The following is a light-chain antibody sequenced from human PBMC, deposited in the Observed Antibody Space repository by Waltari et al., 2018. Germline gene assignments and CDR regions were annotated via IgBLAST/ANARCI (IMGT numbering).Light chain of an antibody. V-gene: IGLV2-11*01. CDR1: SSDVGGYNY. CDR2: DVS. CDR3: CSYAGSYSWV. Sequence: QSALTQPRSVSGSPGQSVTISCSGTSSDVGGYNYVSWYQQHPGKAPKLMIYDVSRWPSGGPDRFSGSQSGNTASLTISGLQAEDEADYYCCSYAGSYSWVFGGGTKLTVL. J-gene: IGLJ3*02.